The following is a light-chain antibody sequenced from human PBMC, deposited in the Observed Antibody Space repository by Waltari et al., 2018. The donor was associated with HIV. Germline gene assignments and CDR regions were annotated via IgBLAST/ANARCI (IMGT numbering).Light chain of an antibody. CDR3: QQAYTIPLT. CDR1: QYISTY. CDR2: GAS. V-gene: IGKV1-39*01. Sequence: DIQMTQSPSPLSASVGDRVTITCRASQYISTYLNWFQQRPGKAPQLLIYGASFLQDGVPSRFSGSASGTLFTLTISSFQPEDLATYYCQQAYTIPLTFGPGTKVDVK. J-gene: IGKJ3*01.